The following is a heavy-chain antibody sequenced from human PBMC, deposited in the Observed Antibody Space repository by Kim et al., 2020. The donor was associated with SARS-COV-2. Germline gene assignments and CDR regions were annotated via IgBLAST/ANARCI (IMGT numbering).Heavy chain of an antibody. V-gene: IGHV3-30*04. J-gene: IGHJ6*01. Sequence: GGSLRLSCAASGFTFSSYAMHWVRQAPGKGLEWVAVISYDGSNKYYADSVKGRFTISRDNSKNTLYLQMNSLRAEDTAVYYCAKGQSMTPGGVWYYYYYG. CDR2: ISYDGSNK. CDR3: AKGQSMTPGGVWYYYYYG. CDR1: GFTFSSYA. D-gene: IGHD3-3*01.